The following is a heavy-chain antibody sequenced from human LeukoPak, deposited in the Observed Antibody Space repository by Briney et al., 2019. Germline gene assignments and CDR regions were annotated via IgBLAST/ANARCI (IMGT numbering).Heavy chain of an antibody. V-gene: IGHV1-2*02. J-gene: IGHJ4*02. CDR2: INPNSGHT. CDR3: ARANALYCSSTSCLFDY. Sequence: AASVKVSCKASGYTFTNYYIRWVRQAPGQGLEWMAWINPNSGHTYYAQNLHDRITLTTDTSISPAYMELSRLRSDDTAIYYCARANALYCSSTSCLFDYCGQGTLVTASS. CDR1: GYTFTNYY. D-gene: IGHD2-2*01.